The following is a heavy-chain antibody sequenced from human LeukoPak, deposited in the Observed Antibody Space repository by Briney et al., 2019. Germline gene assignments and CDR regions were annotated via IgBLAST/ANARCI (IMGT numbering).Heavy chain of an antibody. CDR2: IYYSGST. CDR1: GGSISSYY. CDR3: ARGSLGRWKWDGMDV. Sequence: SETLSLTCTVSGGSISSYYWSWIRQPPGKGLEWIGYIYYSGSTYYNPSLKSRVTISVDTSKNQFSLKLSSVTAADTAVYYCARGSLGRWKWDGMDVWGQGTTVTVSS. V-gene: IGHV4-59*12. J-gene: IGHJ6*02. D-gene: IGHD4-23*01.